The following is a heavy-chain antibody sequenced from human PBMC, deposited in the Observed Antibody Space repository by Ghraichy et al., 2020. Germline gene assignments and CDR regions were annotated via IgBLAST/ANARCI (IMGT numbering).Heavy chain of an antibody. D-gene: IGHD1-7*01. CDR2: IYYSGST. CDR1: GGSISSYY. Sequence: SETLSLTCTVSGGSISSYYWSWIRQPPGKGLEWIGYIYYSGSTNYNPSLKSRVTISVDTSKNQFSLKLSSVTAADTAVYYCARGSYNWNYEDAFDIWGQGTMVTVSS. J-gene: IGHJ3*02. CDR3: ARGSYNWNYEDAFDI. V-gene: IGHV4-59*01.